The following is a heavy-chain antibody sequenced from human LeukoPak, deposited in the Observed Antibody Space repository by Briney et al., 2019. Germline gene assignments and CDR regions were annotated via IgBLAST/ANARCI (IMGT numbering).Heavy chain of an antibody. CDR3: ARELTTAKYDFDY. V-gene: IGHV1-69*05. CDR1: GGTFSSYA. D-gene: IGHD4-11*01. J-gene: IGHJ4*02. CDR2: IIPIFCTA. Sequence: SSVKVSCKASGGTFSSYAISWVRQAPGQGLEWMGGIIPIFCTATYAQKFQGRVTITTDESTSTAYMELSSLRSEDTAVYYCARELTTAKYDFDYWGQGTLVTVSS.